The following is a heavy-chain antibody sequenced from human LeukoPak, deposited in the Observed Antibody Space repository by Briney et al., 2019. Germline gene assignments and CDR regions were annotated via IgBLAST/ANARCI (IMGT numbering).Heavy chain of an antibody. D-gene: IGHD3-22*01. J-gene: IGHJ6*03. CDR1: GFTVSRNY. CDR3: ARDAPFQYYYDSSGYLPMDV. CDR2: ISSNGCNT. V-gene: IGHV3-64*01. Sequence: PGGSQRLSCAASGFTVSRNYMSWVRHPPGKGLEYVSAISSNGCNTYYANSVKGRFTISRDNSKNTLYLQMGSLRAENMAVYYCARDAPFQYYYDSSGYLPMDVWGKGTTVTVSS.